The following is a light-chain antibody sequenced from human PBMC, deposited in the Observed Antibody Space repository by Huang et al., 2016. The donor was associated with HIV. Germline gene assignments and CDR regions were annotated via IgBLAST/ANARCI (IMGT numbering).Light chain of an antibody. CDR3: QQYGSSPT. V-gene: IGKV3-20*01. CDR1: QSVSSNY. CDR2: GAS. Sequence: EIVLTQSPGTLSLSPGERATLSCRASQSVSSNYITWYQQKPGQAPRLLIDGASSRATGIPDRFSGSGSGTDFTLTISRLEPEDFAVYYCQQYGSSPTFGQGTKVEVK. J-gene: IGKJ1*01.